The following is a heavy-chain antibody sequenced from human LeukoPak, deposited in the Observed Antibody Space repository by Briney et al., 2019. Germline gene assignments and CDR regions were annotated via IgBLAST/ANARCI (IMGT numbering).Heavy chain of an antibody. V-gene: IGHV3-21*01. CDR2: ISSSSSDI. Sequence: GGSLRLSCAASGFSFSSYSMNWVRQAPGKGLEWVSSISSSSSDIYYADSVKGRFSISRDNAKNSLYLQMNSLRAEDTAVYYCARWGIAAAGTNFDYWGQGILVTVSS. CDR1: GFSFSSYS. CDR3: ARWGIAAAGTNFDY. D-gene: IGHD6-13*01. J-gene: IGHJ4*02.